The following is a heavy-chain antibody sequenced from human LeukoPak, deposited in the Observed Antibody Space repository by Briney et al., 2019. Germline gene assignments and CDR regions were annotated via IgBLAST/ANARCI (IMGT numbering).Heavy chain of an antibody. Sequence: SETLSLTCAVYGGSFSGYYWSWIRQPPGKGLEWIGYIYYSGSTNYNPSLKSRVTISVDTSKNQFSLKLSSVTAADTAVYYCARATLLWFGELLPFDYWGQGTLVTVSS. CDR2: IYYSGST. V-gene: IGHV4-34*01. CDR3: ARATLLWFGELLPFDY. D-gene: IGHD3-10*01. CDR1: GGSFSGYY. J-gene: IGHJ4*02.